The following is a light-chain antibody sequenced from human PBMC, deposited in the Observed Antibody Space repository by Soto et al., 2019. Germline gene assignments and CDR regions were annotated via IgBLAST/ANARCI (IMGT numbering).Light chain of an antibody. Sequence: EIVLTQSPGTLSLSLGERATLSCRASQSVSSSYLAWYQQKPGQAPRLLIYGASSRATGIPDRFSGSGSGTDFTLNISRLEPEDFAVYYCQQYGSSLWTFGHGTKVEIK. CDR3: QQYGSSLWT. V-gene: IGKV3-20*01. J-gene: IGKJ1*01. CDR2: GAS. CDR1: QSVSSSY.